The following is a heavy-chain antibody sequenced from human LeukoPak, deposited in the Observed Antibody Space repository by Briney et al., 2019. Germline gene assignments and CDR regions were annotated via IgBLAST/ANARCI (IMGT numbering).Heavy chain of an antibody. V-gene: IGHV4-4*02. CDR2: TYYSGST. CDR3: ASLGHGDAFDI. J-gene: IGHJ3*02. CDR1: GGSISSSNW. Sequence: SETLSLACAVSGGSISSSNWWSWVRQPPGKGLEWIGSTYYSGSTYYNPSLKSRVTISVDTSKNQFSLKLSSVTAADTAVYYCASLGHGDAFDIWGQGTMATVSS. D-gene: IGHD3-16*01.